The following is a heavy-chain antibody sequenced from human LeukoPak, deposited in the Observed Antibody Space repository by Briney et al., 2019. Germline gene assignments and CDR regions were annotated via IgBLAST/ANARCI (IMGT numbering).Heavy chain of an antibody. D-gene: IGHD1-26*01. Sequence: GGSLRLSCAASRFTFSSYGMHWVLQAPGKGLEWVAFIRYDGSNKYYADSVKGRFTISRDNSKNTLYLQMNSLRAEDTAVYYCAKDGGSGSYPFDYWGQGTLVTVSS. CDR2: IRYDGSNK. CDR1: RFTFSSYG. CDR3: AKDGGSGSYPFDY. J-gene: IGHJ4*02. V-gene: IGHV3-30*02.